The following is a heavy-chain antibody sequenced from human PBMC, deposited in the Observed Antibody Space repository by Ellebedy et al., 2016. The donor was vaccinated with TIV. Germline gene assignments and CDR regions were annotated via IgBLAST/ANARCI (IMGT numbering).Heavy chain of an antibody. CDR1: GDSLSRTATGYY. Sequence: MPSETLSLTCTVSGDSLSRTATGYYWAWIRQPPGKGLEWIGTIFYSMTTYYNPSLESRVTISVDTSKNQFSLKLSSVTAADTAIYYCARSSSTWYLIADYWGQGTLVTVSS. V-gene: IGHV4-39*07. CDR2: IFYSMTT. CDR3: ARSSSTWYLIADY. D-gene: IGHD2-2*01. J-gene: IGHJ4*02.